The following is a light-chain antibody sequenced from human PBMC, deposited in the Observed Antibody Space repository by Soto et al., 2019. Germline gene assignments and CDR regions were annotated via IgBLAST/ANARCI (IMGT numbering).Light chain of an antibody. CDR3: QQYNNWPVT. Sequence: EIVMTQSPATLSVSPGERATLSCRASQSVSSNLAWYQQKPGQAPRLLIYDASTRATGIPARFSGSGSGTEFPLTISSLQSEDFAVYYCQQYNNWPVTFGHATKVDIK. V-gene: IGKV3-15*01. CDR2: DAS. CDR1: QSVSSN. J-gene: IGKJ3*01.